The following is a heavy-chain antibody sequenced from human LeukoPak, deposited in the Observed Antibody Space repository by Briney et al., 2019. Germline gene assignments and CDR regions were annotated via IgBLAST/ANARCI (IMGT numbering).Heavy chain of an antibody. CDR2: INPNSGGT. CDR3: ARVFEGYCSGGSCYPSYYYYGMDV. CDR1: GYTFTGYY. V-gene: IGHV1-2*02. J-gene: IGHJ6*02. D-gene: IGHD2-15*01. Sequence: ASVKVSCKASGYTFTGYYMRWVRQAPGQGLEWMGWINPNSGGTNYAQKFQGRVTMTRDTSISTAYMELSRLRSDDTAVYYCARVFEGYCSGGSCYPSYYYYGMDVWGQGTTVTVSS.